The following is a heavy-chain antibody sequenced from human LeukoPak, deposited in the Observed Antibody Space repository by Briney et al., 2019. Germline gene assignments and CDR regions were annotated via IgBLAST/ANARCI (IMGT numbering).Heavy chain of an antibody. V-gene: IGHV3-23*01. D-gene: IGHD6-13*01. CDR3: ATAYSTTWSFSDF. J-gene: IGHJ4*02. CDR1: RFTFSTYA. Sequence: GGSLRLSCAASRFTFSTYAMGWVRQAPGKGLEWVSGLSDGGGYTYYADSVKGRFTISRDNAKNTLYLQMNSLRAEDTAIYYCATAYSTTWSFSDFWGQGTLVTVSS. CDR2: LSDGGGYT.